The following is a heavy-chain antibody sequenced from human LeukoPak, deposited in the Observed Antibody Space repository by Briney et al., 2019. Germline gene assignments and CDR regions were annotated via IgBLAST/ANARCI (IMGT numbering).Heavy chain of an antibody. V-gene: IGHV3-74*01. J-gene: IGHJ4*02. CDR1: GFTFSSYW. Sequence: PGGSLRLSCAASGFTFSSYWMHWGRQVPGKGLVWVSRISSDESSTTYADSVKGRFTISRDNAKNTLYLQMGSMREQNTAVYYCARDTYGSGNFYEYWGQGALVMVSS. CDR2: ISSDESST. CDR3: ARDTYGSGNFYEY. D-gene: IGHD3-10*01.